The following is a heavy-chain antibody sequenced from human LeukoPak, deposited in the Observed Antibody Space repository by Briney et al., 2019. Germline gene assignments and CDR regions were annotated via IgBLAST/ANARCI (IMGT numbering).Heavy chain of an antibody. CDR3: ARTVTTDYFDY. CDR1: GYTFTSYY. V-gene: IGHV1-46*01. D-gene: IGHD4-17*01. Sequence: ASVKVSCKASGYTFTSYYMHWVRQAPGQGLEWMGIINPSGGSTSYAQKFQGRVTMTRDMSTSTVYMELSSLRSEDTAVYYCARTVTTDYFDYWGQGTLVTVSS. CDR2: INPSGGST. J-gene: IGHJ4*02.